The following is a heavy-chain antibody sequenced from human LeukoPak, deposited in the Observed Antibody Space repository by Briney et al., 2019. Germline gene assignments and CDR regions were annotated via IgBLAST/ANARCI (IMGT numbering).Heavy chain of an antibody. D-gene: IGHD2-15*01. CDR2: ISGSGGST. CDR1: GFTFSGYA. J-gene: IGHJ4*02. Sequence: GGSLRLSCAASGFTFSGYAMSWVRQAPGKGLKWVSAISGSGGSTYYADSVKGRFTISRDNSKNTLYLQMNSLRAEDTAVYYCAKDKIRRLVVAATYFDYWGQGTLVTVSS. V-gene: IGHV3-23*01. CDR3: AKDKIRRLVVAATYFDY.